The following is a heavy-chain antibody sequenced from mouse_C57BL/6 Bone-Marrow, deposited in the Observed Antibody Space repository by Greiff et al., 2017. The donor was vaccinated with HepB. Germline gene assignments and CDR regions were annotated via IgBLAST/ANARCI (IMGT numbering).Heavy chain of an antibody. Sequence: EVKLVESGEGLVKPGGSLKLSCAASGFTFSSYAMSWVRQTPEKRLEWVAYISSGGDYIYYADTVKGRFTISRDNARNTLYLQMSSLKSEDTAMYYCTRFYYGSSYAMDYWGQGTSVTASS. V-gene: IGHV5-9-1*02. CDR3: TRFYYGSSYAMDY. CDR2: ISSGGDYI. CDR1: GFTFSSYA. D-gene: IGHD1-1*01. J-gene: IGHJ4*01.